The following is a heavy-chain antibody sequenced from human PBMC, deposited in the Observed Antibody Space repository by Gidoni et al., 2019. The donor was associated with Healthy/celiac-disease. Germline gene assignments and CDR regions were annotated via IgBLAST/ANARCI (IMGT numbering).Heavy chain of an antibody. J-gene: IGHJ4*02. V-gene: IGHV4-34*01. CDR1: GGSFSGYY. D-gene: IGHD6-6*01. Sequence: QVQLQQWGAGLLKPSETLSLTCAVHGGSFSGYYWSGIRQPPGKGLAWIGEINHSGSTNYNPSLKSRVTISVDTSKNQFSLKLSSVTAADTAVYYCARGLIAAVDYWGQGTLVTVSS. CDR3: ARGLIAAVDY. CDR2: INHSGST.